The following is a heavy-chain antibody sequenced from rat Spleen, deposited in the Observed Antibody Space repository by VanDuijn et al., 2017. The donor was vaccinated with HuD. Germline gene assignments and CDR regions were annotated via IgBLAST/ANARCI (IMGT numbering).Heavy chain of an antibody. CDR2: IWSGGST. V-gene: IGHV2-47*01. CDR1: GSSLTSKS. J-gene: IGHJ3*01. Sequence: QVQLKESGPGLVQPSQTLSLTCTVSGSSLTSKSVSWIRQPPGKGLEWMGAIWSGGSTDYNSALKSRLSISRDTSKSQVFLKMNSLQTEDTAIYFCTSPFRWFAYWGQGTLVTVSS. CDR3: TSPFRWFAY.